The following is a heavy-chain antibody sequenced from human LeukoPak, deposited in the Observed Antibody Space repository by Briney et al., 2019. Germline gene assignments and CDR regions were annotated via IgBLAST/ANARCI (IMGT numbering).Heavy chain of an antibody. D-gene: IGHD2-2*01. J-gene: IGHJ4*02. CDR3: ARVGAYCTSTSCLDY. CDR1: GYTFTSYG. Sequence: EASVKVSCKASGYTFTSYGISWVRQAPGQGLEWMGWISAYNGNTNYAQKLQGRVTMTTDTSTSTAYMELRSLRSDDTAVYYCARVGAYCTSTSCLDYWGQGTLVTVSS. V-gene: IGHV1-18*01. CDR2: ISAYNGNT.